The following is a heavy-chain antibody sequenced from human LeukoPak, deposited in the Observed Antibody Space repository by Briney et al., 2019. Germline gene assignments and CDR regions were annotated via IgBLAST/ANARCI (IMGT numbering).Heavy chain of an antibody. CDR2: INPNSGGT. D-gene: IGHD1-14*01. CDR1: GYTFTGYY. Sequence: ASVKVSCKASGYTFTGYYMHWVRQAPGQGLEWMGWINPNSGGTNYAQKFQGRVTMTRDTSISTAYMELSRLRSEDTAVYYCAXVXXXXXPXAQFFDYWGQGTLVTVSS. V-gene: IGHV1-2*02. J-gene: IGHJ4*02. CDR3: AXVXXXXXPXAQFFDY.